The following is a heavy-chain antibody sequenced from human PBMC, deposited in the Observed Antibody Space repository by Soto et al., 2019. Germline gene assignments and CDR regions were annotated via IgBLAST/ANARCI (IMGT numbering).Heavy chain of an antibody. CDR1: GGTFSSYA. Sequence: SVKVSCKASGGTFSSYAISWVRQAPGQGLEWMGGIIPIFGTANYAQKFQGRVTITADESTSTAYMELSSLRSEDTAVYYCASGDIVLVAAAMATPSLENYHYGMDVWG. V-gene: IGHV1-69*13. D-gene: IGHD2-2*01. J-gene: IGHJ6*01. CDR3: ASGDIVLVAAAMATPSLENYHYGMDV. CDR2: IIPIFGTA.